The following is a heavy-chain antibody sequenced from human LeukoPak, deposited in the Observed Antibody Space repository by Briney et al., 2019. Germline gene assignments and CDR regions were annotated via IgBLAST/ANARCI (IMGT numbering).Heavy chain of an antibody. V-gene: IGHV3-74*01. D-gene: IGHD6-19*01. Sequence: PGGSLRLSCAASGFTFSTYWMHWVRQAPGKGLVWVSRINPDGTTTSYADSVKGRFTISRDNAKDTVYLQMNSLRAEDTAVYYCARVSIGWYSFDYCGQGTLVTVSS. CDR3: ARVSIGWYSFDY. J-gene: IGHJ4*02. CDR1: GFTFSTYW. CDR2: INPDGTTT.